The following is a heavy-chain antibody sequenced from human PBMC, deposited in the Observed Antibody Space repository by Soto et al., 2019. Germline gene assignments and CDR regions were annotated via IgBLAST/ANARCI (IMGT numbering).Heavy chain of an antibody. CDR1: GFTFSSYS. D-gene: IGHD3-22*01. CDR3: ARFPYYYDNSGYYLGDFDY. V-gene: IGHV3-21*01. CDR2: ISSSSNYI. J-gene: IGHJ4*02. Sequence: EVQLVESGGGLVKPGGSLRLSCAASGFTFSSYSMNWVRQAPGKGLEWVSSISSSSNYIYYADSVKGRFTISRDNAKNSLYLQMNSLRAEDTAVYYCARFPYYYDNSGYYLGDFDYWGQGTLVTVSS.